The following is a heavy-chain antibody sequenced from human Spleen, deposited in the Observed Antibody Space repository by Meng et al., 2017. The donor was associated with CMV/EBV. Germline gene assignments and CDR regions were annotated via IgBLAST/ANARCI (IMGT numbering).Heavy chain of an antibody. CDR1: GSTLSESS. J-gene: IGHJ3*02. Sequence: ASVKVSCKVSGSTLSESSMHWVRQTPGKGLEWIGGLDPATAEPIYAQKFQGRVTMTEDTSTDTTYMELSSLRSEDTSVYYCATDCSSNRCYVGSFDMWGQGTTVTVSS. CDR2: LDPATAEP. CDR3: ATDCSSNRCYVGSFDM. V-gene: IGHV1-24*01. D-gene: IGHD2-2*01.